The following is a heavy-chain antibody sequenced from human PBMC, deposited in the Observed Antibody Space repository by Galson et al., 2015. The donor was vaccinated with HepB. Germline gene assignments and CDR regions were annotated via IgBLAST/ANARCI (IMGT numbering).Heavy chain of an antibody. CDR1: GYTFFTYG. J-gene: IGHJ4*02. CDR2: ITAYNGDT. D-gene: IGHD6-19*01. Sequence: SVKVSCKASGYTFFTYGVSWVRQAPGQGLEWMGWITAYNGDTNYAQKFQGRVTLTTDTSTSTASMELRNLRSDDTAIYYCVRDSAWYGPISVSLAALGPGVVDSWGQGTQVTVSS. V-gene: IGHV1-18*01. CDR3: VRDSAWYGPISVSLAALGPGVVDS.